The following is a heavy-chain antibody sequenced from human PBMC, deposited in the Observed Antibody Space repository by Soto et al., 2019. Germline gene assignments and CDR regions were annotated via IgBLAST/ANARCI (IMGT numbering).Heavy chain of an antibody. CDR3: ARDIGYCSGGSCYYYYGMDV. V-gene: IGHV1-69*13. J-gene: IGHJ6*02. CDR2: IIPIFGTA. D-gene: IGHD2-15*01. CDR1: GGTFSSYA. Sequence: VKVFCKASGGTFSSYAISWVRQAPGQGLEWMGGIIPIFGTANYAQKFQGRVTITADESTSTAYMELSSLRSEDTAVYYCARDIGYCSGGSCYYYYGMDVWGQGTTVTVSS.